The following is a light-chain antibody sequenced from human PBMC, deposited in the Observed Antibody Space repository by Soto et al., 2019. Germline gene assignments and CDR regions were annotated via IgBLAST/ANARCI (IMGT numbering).Light chain of an antibody. CDR3: SSYTSSSTLYV. Sequence: QSVLTQPASVSGSPGQSITISCTGTSSDVGGYNYVSWYQQHPGKAPKLMIYEVSNRPSGVSNRFSGSKSGNTASLTISGLQAEDEAGYYCSSYTSSSTLYVFGTGTKGTVL. CDR2: EVS. CDR1: SSDVGGYNY. V-gene: IGLV2-14*01. J-gene: IGLJ1*01.